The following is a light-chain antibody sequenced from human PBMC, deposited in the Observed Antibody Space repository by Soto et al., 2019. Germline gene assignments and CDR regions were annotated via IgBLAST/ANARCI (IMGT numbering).Light chain of an antibody. V-gene: IGKV1-5*01. CDR1: QSISSW. CDR3: QQYNSYSIT. J-gene: IGKJ5*01. Sequence: DIQMTQSPSTLSASVGDRVTITCRASQSISSWLAWYQQKPGKAPKLLIYDASSLESGVPSRCSGSGSGTEFTLTISSLQPDDFATYYFQQYNSYSITFGQGTRLEMK. CDR2: DAS.